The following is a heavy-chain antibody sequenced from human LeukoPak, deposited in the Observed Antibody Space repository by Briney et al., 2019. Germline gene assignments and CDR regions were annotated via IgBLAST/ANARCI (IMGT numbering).Heavy chain of an antibody. CDR1: GFTFSSYA. CDR2: ISGSGGST. CDR3: AAPEISANYYYYMDV. J-gene: IGHJ6*03. Sequence: GGSLRLSCAASGFTFSSYAMSWVRQAPGKGLEWVSAISGSGGSTYYADSVKGRFTISRDTSKNTVFLQMSSLRAEDTAVYYCAAPEISANYYYYMDVWGTGTTVTVSS. V-gene: IGHV3-23*01. D-gene: IGHD1-14*01.